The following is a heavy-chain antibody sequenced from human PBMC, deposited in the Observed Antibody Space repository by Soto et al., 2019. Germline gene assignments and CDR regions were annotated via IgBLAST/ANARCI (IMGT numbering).Heavy chain of an antibody. CDR2: ISGSGGYI. J-gene: IGHJ4*02. CDR3: ARDRQSTPWYAADY. D-gene: IGHD6-13*01. Sequence: GGSLRLSCEGSGFTFSSYSMNWVRQAPGKGLEWVSSISGSGGYIYYADSVKGRFTISRDNAKNSLYLQMTSLRDEDTALYYCARDRQSTPWYAADYWGQGSLVTISS. CDR1: GFTFSSYS. V-gene: IGHV3-21*01.